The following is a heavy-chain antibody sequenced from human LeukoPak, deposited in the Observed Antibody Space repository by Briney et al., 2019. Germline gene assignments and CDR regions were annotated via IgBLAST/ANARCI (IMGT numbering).Heavy chain of an antibody. V-gene: IGHV3-23*01. CDR3: ARLDSSGYLFRN. Sequence: AGGSLRLSCAASGFTFSDYYMSWIRQAPGKGLEWVSAISGSGHNTYYADSVKGRFTISRDNSKNTLYLQMNSLRAEDTAVYYCARLDSSGYLFRNWGQGTLVTVSS. J-gene: IGHJ4*02. D-gene: IGHD3-22*01. CDR1: GFTFSDYY. CDR2: ISGSGHNT.